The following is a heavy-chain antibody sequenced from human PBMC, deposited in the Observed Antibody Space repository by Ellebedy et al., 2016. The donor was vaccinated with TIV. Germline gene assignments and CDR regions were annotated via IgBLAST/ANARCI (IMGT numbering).Heavy chain of an antibody. J-gene: IGHJ6*02. CDR1: GFTFSSYA. CDR3: ARDVATIPLMVSCYGMDV. V-gene: IGHV3-23*01. CDR2: LSGSGGST. Sequence: GESLKISCVASGFTFSSYAMSWVRQAPGKGLEWVSSLSGSGGSTYYADSVKGRFTISRDNSKNTLFLQMNSLRAEDTAVYFCARDVATIPLMVSCYGMDVWGRGTTVAVSS. D-gene: IGHD2-8*01.